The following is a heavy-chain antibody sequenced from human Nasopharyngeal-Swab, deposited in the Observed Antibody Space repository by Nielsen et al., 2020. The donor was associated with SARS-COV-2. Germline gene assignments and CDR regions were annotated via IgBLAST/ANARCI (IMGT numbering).Heavy chain of an antibody. J-gene: IGHJ4*02. V-gene: IGHV4-34*01. CDR3: ARRTGGRGFDY. CDR1: GGSFIGYY. Sequence: SQTLSLTCAVYGGSFIGYYWSWIRQPPGKGLEWIGEINHSGSTNYNPSLKSRVTISVDTSKNQFSLKLSSVTAADTAVYYCARRTGGRGFDYWGQGTLVTVSS. CDR2: INHSGST. D-gene: IGHD3-16*01.